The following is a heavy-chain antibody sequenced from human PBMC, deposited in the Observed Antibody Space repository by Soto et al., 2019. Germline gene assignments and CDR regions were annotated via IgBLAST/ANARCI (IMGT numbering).Heavy chain of an antibody. CDR3: AQVGATARGAMDYCEY. Sequence: VSVNVSCKAYGYTFTGYYMHWVRQAPGQGLEWMGWINPKSGGTNYAQKFQGRVTMTRDTSISTAYMELSRLRSDDTAVYYCAQVGATARGAMDYCEYWGQGNLVIVSS. CDR1: GYTFTGYY. V-gene: IGHV1-2*02. J-gene: IGHJ4*02. CDR2: INPKSGGT. D-gene: IGHD1-26*01.